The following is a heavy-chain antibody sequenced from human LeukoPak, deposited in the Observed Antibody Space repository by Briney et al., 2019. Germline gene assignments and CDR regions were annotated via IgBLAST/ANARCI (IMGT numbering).Heavy chain of an antibody. CDR2: IRYDGSNK. CDR3: AKGGVFIVVRVYFDY. D-gene: IGHD2-15*01. J-gene: IGHJ4*02. Sequence: GGSLRLACAASGFTFSSYGMHWVRQAPGKGLEWVAFIRYDGSNKYYADSVKGRFTISRDNSKNTLYLQMNSLRAEDTAVYYCAKGGVFIVVRVYFDYWGQGTLVTVSS. V-gene: IGHV3-30*02. CDR1: GFTFSSYG.